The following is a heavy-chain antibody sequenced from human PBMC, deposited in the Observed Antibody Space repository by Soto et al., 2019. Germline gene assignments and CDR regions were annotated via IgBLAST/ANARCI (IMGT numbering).Heavy chain of an antibody. CDR3: AREVAAYGTFREDVFAI. D-gene: IGHD6-13*01. J-gene: IGHJ3*02. Sequence: QVHLVQSGAEVKKPGSSVKVSCKAPGDTFSNHAINWVRQAPGQGLGRMGRILPIFTITNYAQKHQGRVSKTADEPTTTAYMELSRMKDDDTAVSYRAREVAAYGTFREDVFAIWGKGTLVTVSS. V-gene: IGHV1-69*12. CDR2: ILPIFTIT. CDR1: GDTFSNHA.